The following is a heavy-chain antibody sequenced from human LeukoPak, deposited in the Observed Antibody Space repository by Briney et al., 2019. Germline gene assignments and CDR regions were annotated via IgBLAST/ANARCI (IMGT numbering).Heavy chain of an antibody. V-gene: IGHV4-31*03. CDR2: IYYSGST. D-gene: IGHD3-22*01. Sequence: PSETLSLTCTVSGGSISSGGYYWSWIRQHPGKGLEWIGYIYYSGSTYYNPSLKSRVTISVDTSKNQFSLKLSSVTTADTAVYYCARSPAYYYDSSGYCMDYWGQGTLVTVSS. CDR3: ARSPAYYYDSSGYCMDY. CDR1: GGSISSGGYY. J-gene: IGHJ4*02.